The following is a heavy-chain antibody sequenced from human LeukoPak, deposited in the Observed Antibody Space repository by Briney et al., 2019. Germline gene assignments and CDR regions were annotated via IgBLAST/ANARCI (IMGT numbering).Heavy chain of an antibody. J-gene: IGHJ4*02. CDR2: INHSGST. V-gene: IGHV4-34*01. CDR1: GGSFSGYY. CDR3: ARGTGTTSYFY. Sequence: SETLSLTCAVYGGSFSGYYWSWIRQPPGKGLEWIGEINHSGSTNYNPSLKSRVTISVDTSRNQFSLKLSSVTAADTAVYYCARGTGTTSYFYWGQGTLVTVSS. D-gene: IGHD1-1*01.